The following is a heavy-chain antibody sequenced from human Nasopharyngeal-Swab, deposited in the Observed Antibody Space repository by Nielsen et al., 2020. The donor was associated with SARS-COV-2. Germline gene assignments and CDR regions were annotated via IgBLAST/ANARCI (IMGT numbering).Heavy chain of an antibody. J-gene: IGHJ4*02. CDR3: ASDSGSFSPAHAY. D-gene: IGHD3-10*01. CDR1: GFTFSRYW. Sequence: GGSLKISCAASGFTFSRYWMHWVRQAPGKGLVWVSRINSDGSSTIYADSVKGRFTISRDNAKNTLYLQMNTLGAEDTAVYYCASDSGSFSPAHAYWGQGTLVTVSS. CDR2: INSDGSST. V-gene: IGHV3-74*01.